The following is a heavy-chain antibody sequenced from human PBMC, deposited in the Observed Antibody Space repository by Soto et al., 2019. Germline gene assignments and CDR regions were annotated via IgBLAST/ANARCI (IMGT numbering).Heavy chain of an antibody. CDR3: ASFKPKSPSYDY. CDR2: IIPIFGTA. CDR1: GGTFSSYA. Sequence: SVKVSCKASGGTFSSYAISWVRQAPGQGLEWMGGIIPIFGTANYAQKFQGRVTITADESTSTAYMELSSLRSEDTAVYYCASFKPKSPSYDYWGQGTRVTVSS. D-gene: IGHD3-10*01. V-gene: IGHV1-69*13. J-gene: IGHJ4*02.